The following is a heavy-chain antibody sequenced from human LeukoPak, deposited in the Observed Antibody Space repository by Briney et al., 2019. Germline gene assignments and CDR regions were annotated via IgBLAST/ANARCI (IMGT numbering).Heavy chain of an antibody. D-gene: IGHD3-10*01. CDR1: GFTFSSYS. V-gene: IGHV3-21*01. CDR2: ISSSSSYI. Sequence: GVSLRLSCAASGFTFSSYSMNWVRQAPGKGLEWVSSISSSSSYIYYADSVKGRFTISRDNAKNSLYLQMNSLRAEDTAVYYCARDGYYGSGSYHLDIWGQGTMVTVSS. J-gene: IGHJ3*02. CDR3: ARDGYYGSGSYHLDI.